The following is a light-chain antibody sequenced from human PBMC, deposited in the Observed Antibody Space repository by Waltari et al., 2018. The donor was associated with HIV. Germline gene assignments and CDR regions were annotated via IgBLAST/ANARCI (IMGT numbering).Light chain of an antibody. V-gene: IGLV1-40*01. CDR3: QSFDSSLTTSGVI. J-gene: IGLJ2*01. CDR1: SSNIGAGHD. CDR2: AHT. Sequence: QSVLTQPPSVSGAPGQRVTISCTGSSSNIGAGHDVHWYQQLPGTAPKLLIYAHTNQPPGIPARLSSYNACSSASLALTRLQAEDEAHYYCQSFDSSLTTSGVIFGGGTKLTVL.